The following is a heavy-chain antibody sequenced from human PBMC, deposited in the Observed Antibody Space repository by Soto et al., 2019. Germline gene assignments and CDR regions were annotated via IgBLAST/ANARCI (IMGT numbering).Heavy chain of an antibody. V-gene: IGHV4-59*01. CDR1: GSSISSYY. CDR2: IHNGERT. CDR3: SYGDSPGPIDH. J-gene: IGHJ4*02. D-gene: IGHD4-17*01. Sequence: XETLSLTCAVSGSSISSYYWSWFRQAPGKGLEYIGYIHNGERTNYNPSLESRVTISADTSKNQFSLRLSSVTAADTAMYYCSYGDSPGPIDHWGQGPLVTVSS.